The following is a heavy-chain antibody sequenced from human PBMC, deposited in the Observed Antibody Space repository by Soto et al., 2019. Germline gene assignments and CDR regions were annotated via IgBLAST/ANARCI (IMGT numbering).Heavy chain of an antibody. D-gene: IGHD2-2*01. J-gene: IGHJ4*02. CDR2: IYPGDSDT. Sequence: GESLKISCKGSGYSFTSYWIVWVRQMPGKGLEGMGIIYPGDSDTSSSPSFQGQATISAAKPFSTAYLQWRRLKASDPVMYYCARLAPPYCSSTRCQLAYSGQGTLGT. CDR3: ARLAPPYCSSTRCQLAY. CDR1: GYSFTSYW. V-gene: IGHV5-51*01.